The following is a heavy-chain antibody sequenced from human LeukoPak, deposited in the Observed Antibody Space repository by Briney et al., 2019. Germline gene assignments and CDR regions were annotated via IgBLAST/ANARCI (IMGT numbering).Heavy chain of an antibody. V-gene: IGHV3-49*04. J-gene: IGHJ6*03. CDR3: TREVCSSTSCYWDYYYYMDV. CDR2: IRSKTYGGTT. CDR1: GFTFSSYW. Sequence: PGGSLRLSCAASGFTFSSYWMHWVRQGPGKGLEWVGFIRSKTYGGTTEYAASVKGRFTISRDDSKSIAYLQMNSLKTEDTAVYYCTREVCSSTSCYWDYYYYMDVWGKGTTVTVSS. D-gene: IGHD2-2*01.